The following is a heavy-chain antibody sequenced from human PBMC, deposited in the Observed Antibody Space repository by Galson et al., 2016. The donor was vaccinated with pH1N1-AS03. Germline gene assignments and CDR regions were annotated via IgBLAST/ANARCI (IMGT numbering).Heavy chain of an antibody. J-gene: IGHJ4*02. V-gene: IGHV3-74*01. CDR2: SNTDGSGT. Sequence: SLRLSCAASGFPFSSYWMRWVRQAPGKGLVWVSRSNTDGSGTTYADSVKGRFTISRDNAKNTVSLQMNSLRAEDTAVYYCARGIGSRIAVGLDFWGPGTLVTVSS. CDR3: ARGIGSRIAVGLDF. CDR1: GFPFSSYW. D-gene: IGHD6-19*01.